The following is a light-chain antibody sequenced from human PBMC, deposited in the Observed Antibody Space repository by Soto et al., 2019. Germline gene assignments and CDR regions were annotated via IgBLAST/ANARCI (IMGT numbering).Light chain of an antibody. J-gene: IGKJ1*01. Sequence: DIQMTQSPSTLSASVGDGVTITCRASQTITTSLDWYQEKPGKAPKLLNYKASSLESGVPSRFSGSGSGTEFTLTISSLQPDDFATYYCQQYDSYSVRTFGQGTKVEI. CDR3: QQYDSYSVRT. CDR2: KAS. V-gene: IGKV1-5*03. CDR1: QTITTS.